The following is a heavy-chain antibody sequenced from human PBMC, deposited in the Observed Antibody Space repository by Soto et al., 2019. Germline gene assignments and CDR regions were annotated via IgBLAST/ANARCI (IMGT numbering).Heavy chain of an antibody. D-gene: IGHD2-2*01. CDR2: ISYSGTT. J-gene: IGHJ3*01. CDR3: ARVGRSTTPLGAFDL. V-gene: IGHV4-31*03. Sequence: PSETLSLTCTVSGNSIATGAYYWSWIRQHPGKGLEWIGYISYSGTTYYNPSLKSRFTISLDMSQNQFSLILTAVTAADTAVYYCARVGRSTTPLGAFDLWGPGTMVTVSS. CDR1: GNSIATGAYY.